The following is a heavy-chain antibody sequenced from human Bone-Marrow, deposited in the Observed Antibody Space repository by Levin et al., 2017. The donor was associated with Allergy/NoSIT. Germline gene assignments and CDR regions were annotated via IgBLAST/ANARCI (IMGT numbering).Heavy chain of an antibody. J-gene: IGHJ4*02. CDR2: IYYSGST. CDR1: GGSVSSGSYY. CDR3: ARAEAVAGGVNAPSNEY. V-gene: IGHV4-61*01. Sequence: SETLSLTCTVSGGSVSSGSYYWSWIRQPPGKGLEWIGYIYYSGSTNYNPSLKSRVTISVDTSKNQFSLKLSSVTAADTAVYYCARAEAVAGGVNAPSNEYWGQGTLVTVSS. D-gene: IGHD6-19*01.